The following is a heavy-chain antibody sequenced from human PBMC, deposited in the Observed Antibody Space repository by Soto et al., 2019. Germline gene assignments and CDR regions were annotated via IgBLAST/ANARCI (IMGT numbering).Heavy chain of an antibody. D-gene: IGHD3-3*01. J-gene: IGHJ4*02. CDR1: GGTLTNFINYP. Sequence: SVKVSCKASGGTLTNFINYPINWVRQAPGQGLEWMGGIVPNIGTVNYAQKFQGRVTITADKSTGTAYMELSSLRSEDTALYYCARRDTSGFLRYFDNWGQGTLVTVSS. CDR3: ARRDTSGFLRYFDN. V-gene: IGHV1-69*06. CDR2: IVPNIGTV.